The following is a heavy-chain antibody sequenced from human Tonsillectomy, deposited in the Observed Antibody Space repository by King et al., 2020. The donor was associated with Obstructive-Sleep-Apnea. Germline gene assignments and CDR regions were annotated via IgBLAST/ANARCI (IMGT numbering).Heavy chain of an antibody. CDR3: ARRPRRDGLYYFDY. Sequence: VQLQESGPGLVKPSQTLSLTCTVSGDSISSGGYYWSWIRQPPGKGLEWIGYIYYSGNTYYNPSLKSRVTISVDTSKNQFSLKLSSVTAADTAVFYCARRPRRDGLYYFDYWGQGTLVTVSS. CDR2: IYYSGNT. J-gene: IGHJ4*02. D-gene: IGHD5-24*01. CDR1: GDSISSGGYY. V-gene: IGHV4-30-4*01.